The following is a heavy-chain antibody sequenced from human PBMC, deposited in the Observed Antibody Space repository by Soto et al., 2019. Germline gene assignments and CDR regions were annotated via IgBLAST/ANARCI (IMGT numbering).Heavy chain of an antibody. CDR1: GFSFGSYA. D-gene: IGHD3-3*01. CDR2: ISGSDGKT. Sequence: PGGSLRLSCAASGFSFGSYALSWVRQAPGKGLEWVSTISGSDGKTFYADSVKGRFSISRDTSQSALYLQMNSLRADDTAMYYCARWSYLDYWGQGNRVTVSS. V-gene: IGHV3-23*01. J-gene: IGHJ4*02. CDR3: ARWSYLDY.